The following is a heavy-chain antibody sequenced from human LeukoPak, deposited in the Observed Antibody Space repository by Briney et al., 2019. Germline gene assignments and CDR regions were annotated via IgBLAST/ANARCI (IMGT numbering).Heavy chain of an antibody. D-gene: IGHD3-9*01. CDR3: ARDVSYDILTGYYKDRFDP. CDR2: INPNSGGT. Sequence: ASVKVSCKASGYTFTGYYMHWVRQAPGQGLEWMGWINPNSGGTNYAQKFQGRVTMTRDTSISTAYMELSRLRSDDTAAYYCARDVSYDILTGYYKDRFDPWGQGTLVTVSS. CDR1: GYTFTGYY. V-gene: IGHV1-2*02. J-gene: IGHJ5*02.